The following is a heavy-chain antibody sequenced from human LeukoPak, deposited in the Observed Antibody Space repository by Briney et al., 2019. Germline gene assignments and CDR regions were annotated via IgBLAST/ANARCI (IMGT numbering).Heavy chain of an antibody. Sequence: SVKVSCKASGGTFISYAISWVRQAPGQGLEWMGGIIPIFGTANYAQKFQGRVTITADESTSTAYMELSSLRSEDTAVYYCARDRQDFWSGYSNYYFDYWGQGTLVTVSS. D-gene: IGHD3-3*01. V-gene: IGHV1-69*13. CDR3: ARDRQDFWSGYSNYYFDY. CDR1: GGTFISYA. J-gene: IGHJ4*02. CDR2: IIPIFGTA.